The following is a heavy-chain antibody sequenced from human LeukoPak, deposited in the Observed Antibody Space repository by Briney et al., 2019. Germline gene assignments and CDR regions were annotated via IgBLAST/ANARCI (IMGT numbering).Heavy chain of an antibody. CDR3: ARGKVTTRIDY. D-gene: IGHD4-11*01. Sequence: SETLSLTCTVSGGSISSYYWSWIRQPPGKGLEWIGYIYYSGSTNYNPSLKSRVTISVDTSKNQFSLKLSSVTAADTAVYYCARGKVTTRIDYWGQGTLVTVSS. J-gene: IGHJ4*02. CDR1: GGSISSYY. V-gene: IGHV4-59*01. CDR2: IYYSGST.